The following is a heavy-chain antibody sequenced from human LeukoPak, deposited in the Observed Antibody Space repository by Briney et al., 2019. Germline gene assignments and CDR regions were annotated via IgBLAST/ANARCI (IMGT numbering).Heavy chain of an antibody. D-gene: IGHD2-21*01. CDR2: FGTRSTSI. CDR1: GFAFSGYS. J-gene: IGHJ4*02. CDR3: AKKHAFCGGDCYGLFDY. Sequence: PGGSLRLSCTASGFAFSGYSMNWIRQAPGKGLEWVSSFGTRSTSIYHAGSVKGRFAISRDNAKNSLYLQMNSLRAEDTAVYYCAKKHAFCGGDCYGLFDYWGQGTLVTVSS. V-gene: IGHV3-21*04.